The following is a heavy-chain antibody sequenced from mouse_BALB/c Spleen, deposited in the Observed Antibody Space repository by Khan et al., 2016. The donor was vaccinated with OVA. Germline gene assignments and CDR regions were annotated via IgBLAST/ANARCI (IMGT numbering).Heavy chain of an antibody. D-gene: IGHD1-1*01. CDR2: IWAGGST. Sequence: VQLQESGPGLVAPSQSLSITCTVSGFSLTNYGVHWVRQPPREGLEWLGVIWAGGSTNYNSALMSRLSISKDNSKSQVFLKMNRLQTNDTAMYDSARPYYGSAWFAYWGQGTLVTVSA. CDR3: ARPYYGSAWFAY. V-gene: IGHV2-9*02. CDR1: GFSLTNYG. J-gene: IGHJ3*01.